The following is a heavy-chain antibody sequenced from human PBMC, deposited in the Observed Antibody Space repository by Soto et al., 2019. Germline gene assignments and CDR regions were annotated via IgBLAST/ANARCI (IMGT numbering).Heavy chain of an antibody. CDR2: IYYSGST. CDR1: GGSISSYY. J-gene: IGHJ4*02. CDR3: AGGKGYSYGSFDY. Sequence: PSETLSLTCTVSGGSISSYYWSWIRQPPGKGLEWIGYIYYSGSTNYNPSLKSRVTISVDTSKNQFSLKLSSVTAADTAVYYCAGGKGYSYGSFDYWRQGTLVTVSS. D-gene: IGHD5-18*01. V-gene: IGHV4-59*01.